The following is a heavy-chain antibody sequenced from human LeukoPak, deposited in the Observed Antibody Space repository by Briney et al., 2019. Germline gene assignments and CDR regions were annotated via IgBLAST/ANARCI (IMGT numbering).Heavy chain of an antibody. Sequence: GGSLRLSCAASGFTVSPSFMSWVRQAPGKGLEWVSLIYRGGTTYVADSVKGRFTVSRDISKNTLYLQMNSLRAEDTALYYCARPRDDNSGYYISWGQGSLVTVSS. J-gene: IGHJ5*02. CDR1: GFTVSPSF. CDR3: ARPRDDNSGYYIS. D-gene: IGHD6-19*01. V-gene: IGHV3-53*01. CDR2: IYRGGTT.